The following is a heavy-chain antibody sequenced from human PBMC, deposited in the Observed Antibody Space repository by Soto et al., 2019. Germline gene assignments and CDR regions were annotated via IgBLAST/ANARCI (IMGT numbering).Heavy chain of an antibody. J-gene: IGHJ4*02. Sequence: QVQMVQSGPEVKMPGASVKVSCKTSGYTFTAYGLAWLRQAPGQRPEWMGLVSTNDYRTNYARKLQGRVTMTTDRSTTTTSMELRTLGTDDTAVYYCARELNTESSAYYSFAVWGQGTLVTVSS. D-gene: IGHD3-22*01. V-gene: IGHV1-18*01. CDR2: VSTNDYRT. CDR3: ARELNTESSAYYSFAV. CDR1: GYTFTAYG.